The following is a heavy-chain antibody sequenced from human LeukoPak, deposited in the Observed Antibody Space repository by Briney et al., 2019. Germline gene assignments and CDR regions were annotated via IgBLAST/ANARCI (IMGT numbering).Heavy chain of an antibody. CDR1: GGSFSGYY. D-gene: IGHD1-14*01. Sequence: XXXLSLTCAVYGGSFSGYYWSWIRQPPGKGLEWIGEINHSGSTNYNPSLKSRVTISVDTSKNQFSLKLSSVTAADTAVYYCARGNHDYWGQGTLVTVSS. CDR3: ARGNHDY. V-gene: IGHV4-34*01. CDR2: INHSGST. J-gene: IGHJ4*02.